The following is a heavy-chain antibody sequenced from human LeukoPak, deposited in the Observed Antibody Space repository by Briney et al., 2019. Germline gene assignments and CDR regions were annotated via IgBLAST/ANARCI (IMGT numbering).Heavy chain of an antibody. CDR2: IYYSGST. CDR3: ARDHYFDSASLLVDAFDL. CDR1: GGSISSGGYS. Sequence: SETLSLTCAVSGGSISSGGYSWSWIRQPPGKGLEWIGYIYYSGSTNYNPSLQSRVTMSVDTSKNQISLKLSSVTAADTAVYYCARDHYFDSASLLVDAFDLWGQGTRVTVSS. V-gene: IGHV4-61*08. J-gene: IGHJ3*01. D-gene: IGHD3-22*01.